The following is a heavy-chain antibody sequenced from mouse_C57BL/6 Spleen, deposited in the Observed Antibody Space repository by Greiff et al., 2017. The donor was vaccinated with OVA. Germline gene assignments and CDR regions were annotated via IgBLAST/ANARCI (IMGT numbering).Heavy chain of an antibody. D-gene: IGHD2-9*01. V-gene: IGHV1-85*01. CDR2: IYPRDGST. CDR3: ARPTSYYGYDFDY. J-gene: IGHJ2*01. Sequence: VQLQQSGPELVKPGASVKLSCKASGYTFTSYDLNWVKQRPGQGLEWIGWIYPRDGSTKYNAKFKGMATLTVDSSSSTAYMEPHSLTSEDSAVYFCARPTSYYGYDFDYWGQGTTLTVSS. CDR1: GYTFTSYD.